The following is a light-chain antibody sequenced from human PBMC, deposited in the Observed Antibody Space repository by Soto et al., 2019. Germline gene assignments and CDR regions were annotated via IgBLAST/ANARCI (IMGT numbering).Light chain of an antibody. Sequence: DIQMTQSPSSLSASVGDRVTISCRASQSISTYLNWYQQKLGAAPRLLISRASSVKSGVPPRFSASGSGRDFTLTISSLRPEDIGTYFCRRSYSSPWTVXPGTKADIK. V-gene: IGKV1-39*01. CDR3: RRSYSSPWT. CDR2: RAS. J-gene: IGKJ1*01. CDR1: QSISTY.